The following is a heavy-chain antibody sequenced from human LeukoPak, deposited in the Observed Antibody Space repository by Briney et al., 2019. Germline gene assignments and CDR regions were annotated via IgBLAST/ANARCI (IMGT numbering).Heavy chain of an antibody. CDR3: ARGEYYDSSGYYYGPPVN. D-gene: IGHD3-22*01. CDR2: IYYSGST. Sequence: SETLSLTCTVSGGSISSYYWSWIRQPPGKGLEWTGYIYYSGSTNYNPSLKSRVTISVDTSKNQFSLKLSSVTAADTAVYYCARGEYYDSSGYYYGPPVNWGQGTLVTVSS. J-gene: IGHJ4*02. CDR1: GGSISSYY. V-gene: IGHV4-59*01.